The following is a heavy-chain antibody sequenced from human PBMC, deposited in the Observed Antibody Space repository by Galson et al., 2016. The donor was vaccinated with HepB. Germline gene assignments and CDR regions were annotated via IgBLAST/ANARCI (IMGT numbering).Heavy chain of an antibody. Sequence: SLRLSCAASGFNFSSYGMHWVSQAPGKGLEWVAVIWYDGTNKYYADSVKGRFTISRDNSKNTLYLQMNSLRAEDTAVFYCARDSGPHSKYNYFDYWGQGALVTVSS. CDR1: GFNFSSYG. V-gene: IGHV3-33*01. J-gene: IGHJ4*02. CDR2: IWYDGTNK. CDR3: ARDSGPHSKYNYFDY. D-gene: IGHD4-11*01.